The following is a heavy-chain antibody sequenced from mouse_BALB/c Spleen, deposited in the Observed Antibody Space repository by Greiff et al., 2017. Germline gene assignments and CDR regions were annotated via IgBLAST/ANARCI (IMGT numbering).Heavy chain of an antibody. CDR2: IDPENGDT. D-gene: IGHD1-1*01. CDR3: FYYYGSSPFAY. V-gene: IGHV14-4*02. Sequence: EVQLQQSGAELVRSGASVKLSCTASGFNIKDYYMHWVKQRPEQGLEWIGWIDPENGDTEYAPKFQGKDTMTADTSSNTAYLQLSSLTSEDTAVYYCFYYYGSSPFAYWGQGTLVTVSA. CDR1: GFNIKDYY. J-gene: IGHJ3*01.